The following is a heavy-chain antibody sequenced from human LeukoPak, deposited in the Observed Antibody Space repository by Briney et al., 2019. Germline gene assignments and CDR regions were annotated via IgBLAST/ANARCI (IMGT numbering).Heavy chain of an antibody. CDR3: ARRDDSSGYHKIFDY. D-gene: IGHD3-22*01. J-gene: IGHJ4*02. V-gene: IGHV4-39*01. CDR1: GDSISSGPYY. CDR2: IYYGENT. Sequence: SETLSLTCTVSGDSISSGPYYWGWIRQPPGKGLEWIGNIYYGENTYYNPSLKSRVTISIDTSNNQFYLKLSSLTAADTAVYYCARRDDSSGYHKIFDYWGQGTLVTVSS.